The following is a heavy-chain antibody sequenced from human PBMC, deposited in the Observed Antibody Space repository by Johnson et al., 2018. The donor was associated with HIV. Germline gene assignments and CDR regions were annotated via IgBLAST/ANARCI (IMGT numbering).Heavy chain of an antibody. V-gene: IGHV3-20*04. Sequence: VQLVESGGGVVRPGGSLRLSCAASGFTFDDYGMSWVRQAPGKGLEWISYISGSGSTIYYANSVKGRFTISRDNAKNSLYLQMNSLRPEDTALYYCAKERRGLDALDIWGQGTMVTVSS. CDR2: ISGSGSTI. D-gene: IGHD5-12*01. J-gene: IGHJ3*02. CDR1: GFTFDDYG. CDR3: AKERRGLDALDI.